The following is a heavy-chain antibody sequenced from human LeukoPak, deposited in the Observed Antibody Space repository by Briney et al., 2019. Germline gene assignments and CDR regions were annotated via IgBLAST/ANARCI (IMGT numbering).Heavy chain of an antibody. Sequence: GGSLRLSCAVSGISLSNYGMSWVRQAPGKGLEWVSSISSSSSYIYYADSVKGRFTISRDNAKNSLYLQMNSLRAEDTAVYYCARDGLAPAGTSPGQGRAFDIWGQGTMVTVSS. D-gene: IGHD6-13*01. CDR2: ISSSSSYI. J-gene: IGHJ3*02. CDR1: GISLSNYG. V-gene: IGHV3-21*01. CDR3: ARDGLAPAGTSPGQGRAFDI.